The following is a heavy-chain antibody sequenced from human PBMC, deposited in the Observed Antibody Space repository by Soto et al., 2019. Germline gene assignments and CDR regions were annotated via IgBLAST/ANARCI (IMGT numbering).Heavy chain of an antibody. CDR2: IKSKTDGGTT. CDR3: TTEPINCSGGRCFPSHRHYYYYYGMDV. Sequence: GGSLRLSCAASGFTFSNAWMSWVRQAPGKGLEWVGRIKSKTDGGTTDYAAPVKGRFTISRDDSKNTLYLQMNSLKTEDTAVYYCTTEPINCSGGRCFPSHRHYYYYYGMDVWGQGTTVTVSS. J-gene: IGHJ6*02. V-gene: IGHV3-15*01. CDR1: GFTFSNAW. D-gene: IGHD2-15*01.